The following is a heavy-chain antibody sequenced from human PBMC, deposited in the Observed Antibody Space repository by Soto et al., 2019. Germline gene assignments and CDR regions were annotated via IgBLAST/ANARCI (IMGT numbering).Heavy chain of an antibody. D-gene: IGHD4-17*01. CDR2: MLSDGTNR. CDR3: AKSGLRFLDYFDY. Sequence: LRHSCTVAGGTSSNYAMHRFRKAPGKGLEWVAVMLSDGTNRFSDSVKGRFTVSGDNSENTVYLQMNSLTGEDTVVYYCAKSGLRFLDYFDYWGQGTLVTVSS. CDR1: GGTSSNYA. V-gene: IGHV3-30*18. J-gene: IGHJ4*02.